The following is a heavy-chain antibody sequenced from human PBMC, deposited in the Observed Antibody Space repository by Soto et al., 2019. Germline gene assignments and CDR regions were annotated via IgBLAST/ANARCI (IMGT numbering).Heavy chain of an antibody. J-gene: IGHJ3*02. CDR2: ISYDGSNK. CDR3: AKDHEKDI. V-gene: IGHV3-30*18. CDR1: GFTFSSYG. Sequence: GGSLRLSCAASGFTFSSYGMHWVRQAPGKGLEWVAVISYDGSNKYYADSVKGRFTISRDNSKNTLYLQMNSLRAEDTAVYYCAKDHEKDIWGQGTMVTVSS.